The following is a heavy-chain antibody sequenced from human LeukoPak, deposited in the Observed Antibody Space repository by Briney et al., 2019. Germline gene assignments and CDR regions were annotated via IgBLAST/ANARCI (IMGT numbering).Heavy chain of an antibody. V-gene: IGHV1-2*02. Sequence: ASVKVSCKASGYTFTVYYIHWVRQAPGQGLEWMGWINPNSGGTNYAQRFQGRVTMTRDTSISTAYMELSRLRADDTAVFYCARGGSAWDNPFDYWGQGTLVTVSS. CDR1: GYTFTVYY. J-gene: IGHJ4*02. CDR2: INPNSGGT. CDR3: ARGGSAWDNPFDY. D-gene: IGHD6-19*01.